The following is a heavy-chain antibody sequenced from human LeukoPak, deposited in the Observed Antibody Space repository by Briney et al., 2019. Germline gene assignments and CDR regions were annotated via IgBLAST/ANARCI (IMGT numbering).Heavy chain of an antibody. CDR1: GFPFSSYW. Sequence: GGSLRLSCVASGFPFSSYWMTWVRQAPGKGLEWVANIKQDGSKKSYVDSVKGRFTISRDNAKNTLYLQMNSLRAEDAAVYYCVRDLGGRSGHWGQGTLVTVSS. CDR3: VRDLGGRSGH. J-gene: IGHJ4*02. CDR2: IKQDGSKK. D-gene: IGHD1-26*01. V-gene: IGHV3-7*01.